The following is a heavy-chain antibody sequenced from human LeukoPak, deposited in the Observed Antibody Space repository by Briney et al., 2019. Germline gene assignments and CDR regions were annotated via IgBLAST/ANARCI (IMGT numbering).Heavy chain of an antibody. V-gene: IGHV1-24*01. D-gene: IGHD5-18*01. Sequence: GASVKVSCKVSGYTLTELSMHWVRQAPGKGLEWMGGFDPEDGETIYAQKFQRRVTMTEDTSTDTAYMELSSLRSEDTAVYYCATGIYGYSYGPFDYWGQGTLVTVSS. CDR2: FDPEDGET. CDR3: ATGIYGYSYGPFDY. CDR1: GYTLTELS. J-gene: IGHJ4*02.